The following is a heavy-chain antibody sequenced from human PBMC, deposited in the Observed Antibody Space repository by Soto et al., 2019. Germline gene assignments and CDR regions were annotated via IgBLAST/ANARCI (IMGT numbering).Heavy chain of an antibody. V-gene: IGHV1-18*01. CDR1: DYTFTSYG. D-gene: IGHD1-1*01. CDR2: ISAHNGNT. Sequence: QVHLVQSGAEVKKPGASVKVSCKASDYTFTSYGITWVRQAPGQGLEWMGWISAHNGNTDYAQKLQGRVILTRDTSTSTAYTELRSLRSDDTAVYYSARGRYGDYWGQGVLVTVSS. J-gene: IGHJ4*02. CDR3: ARGRYGDY.